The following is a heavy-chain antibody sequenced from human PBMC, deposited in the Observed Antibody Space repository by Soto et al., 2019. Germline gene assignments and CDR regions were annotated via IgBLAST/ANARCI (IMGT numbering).Heavy chain of an antibody. CDR1: GFTFTTFS. J-gene: IGHJ4*02. Sequence: GGSLRLSCTTSGFTFTTFSMTWVRQAPGKGLEWVSTINTGATTYYADSAKGRFTVSRDNSKKMLYLHMNSLRAKDTAVYYCAKGNGAYYYENWGQGTLVTVSS. CDR3: AKGNGAYYYEN. CDR2: INTGATT. V-gene: IGHV3-23*01. D-gene: IGHD2-8*01.